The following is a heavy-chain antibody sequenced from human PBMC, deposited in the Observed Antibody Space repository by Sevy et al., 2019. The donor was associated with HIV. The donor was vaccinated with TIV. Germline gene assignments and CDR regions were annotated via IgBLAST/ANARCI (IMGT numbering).Heavy chain of an antibody. V-gene: IGHV3-33*01. CDR1: GFTPSTYG. CDR2: IGYDGNNK. CDR3: ARDPRMYGDYLLAYFDY. Sequence: GGSLRLSCAASGFTPSTYGMHWVRQAPGKGLEWVAVIGYDGNNKYYADSVKGRFTISRDNSKNILFLQMDSLRAEETAVYYCARDPRMYGDYLLAYFDYWGQGALVTVSS. D-gene: IGHD2-8*01. J-gene: IGHJ4*02.